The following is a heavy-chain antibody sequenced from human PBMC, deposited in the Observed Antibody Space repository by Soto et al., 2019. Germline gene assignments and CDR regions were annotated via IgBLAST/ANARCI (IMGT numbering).Heavy chain of an antibody. J-gene: IGHJ4*02. CDR1: GFTFSSYW. CDR3: TTAFEF. D-gene: IGHD1-1*01. V-gene: IGHV3-7*01. Sequence: AGSLILSCAASGFTFSSYWMSWVRQAPGKGLEWVANIKQDGSEKYYVDSVKGRFTISRDNAKNSLYLQMNSLRAEDTAIYYCTTAFEFWGQGALVTVSS. CDR2: IKQDGSEK.